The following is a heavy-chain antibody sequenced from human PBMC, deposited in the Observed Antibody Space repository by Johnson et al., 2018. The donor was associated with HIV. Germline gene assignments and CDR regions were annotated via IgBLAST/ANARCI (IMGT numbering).Heavy chain of an antibody. D-gene: IGHD6-13*01. CDR3: ARDSSSCRPSGAFDI. CDR1: GFTVSSNY. CDR2: IYSDGST. V-gene: IGHV3-53*01. Sequence: VQLVESGGGLIQPGGSLRLSCAASGFTVSSNYMSWVRQAPGKGLEWVSIIYSDGSTYFADSVKCRFPISRDNSKNTLYLQMNSLIAEDTAVYYCARDSSSCRPSGAFDIWGQGTMVTVYS. J-gene: IGHJ3*02.